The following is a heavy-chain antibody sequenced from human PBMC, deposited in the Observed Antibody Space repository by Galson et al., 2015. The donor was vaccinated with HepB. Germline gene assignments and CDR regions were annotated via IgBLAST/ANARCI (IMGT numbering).Heavy chain of an antibody. CDR1: GGTFSSYA. J-gene: IGHJ6*03. Sequence: PVKVSCKASGGTFSSYAISWVRQAPGQGLEWMGGIIPILGIANYAQKFQGRVTITADKSTSTAYMELSSLRSEDTAVYYCASRYDFWSGAMDVWGKGTTVTVSS. CDR2: IIPILGIA. CDR3: ASRYDFWSGAMDV. V-gene: IGHV1-69*10. D-gene: IGHD3-3*01.